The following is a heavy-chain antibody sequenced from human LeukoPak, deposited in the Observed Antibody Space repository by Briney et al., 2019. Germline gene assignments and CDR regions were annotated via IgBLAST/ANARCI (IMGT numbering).Heavy chain of an antibody. D-gene: IGHD3-3*02. Sequence: GGSLRLSCAASGFTFSSYEMNWVRQAPGKGLEWVSYISSSGSTTYYADSVKGRFTISRDNAKNSLYLQMSSLRVDDTAIYYCARDPGFSSFDYWGQGTLVTVSS. CDR2: ISSSGSTT. J-gene: IGHJ4*02. CDR3: ARDPGFSSFDY. V-gene: IGHV3-48*03. CDR1: GFTFSSYE.